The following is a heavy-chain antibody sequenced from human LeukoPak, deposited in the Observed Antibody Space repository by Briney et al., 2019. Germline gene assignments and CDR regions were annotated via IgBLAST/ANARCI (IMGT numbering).Heavy chain of an antibody. Sequence: PGGSLRLSCAASGFTFSSSAMSWVRQVPGKGLEWVSGISASGGSTYYADSVRGRFTISRDYSKNTLYLQMNSLRVDDTAVYYCARDSNGPAFWGQGTLVTVSS. CDR2: ISASGGST. CDR1: GFTFSSSA. CDR3: ARDSNGPAF. J-gene: IGHJ4*02. D-gene: IGHD6-19*01. V-gene: IGHV3-23*01.